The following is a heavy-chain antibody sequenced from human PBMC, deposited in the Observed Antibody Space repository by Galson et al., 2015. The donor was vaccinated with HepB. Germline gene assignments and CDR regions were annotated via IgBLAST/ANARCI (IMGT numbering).Heavy chain of an antibody. D-gene: IGHD5-12*01. CDR3: ARSSGDDWVYYYYYGMDV. Sequence: SVKVSCKASGYTFTSYYMHWVRQAPGQGLEWMGIINPSGGSTSYAQKLQGRVTMTRDTSTSTVYMELSSLRSEDTAVYYCARSSGDDWVYYYYYGMDVWGQGTTVTVSS. J-gene: IGHJ6*02. CDR2: INPSGGST. CDR1: GYTFTSYY. V-gene: IGHV1-46*04.